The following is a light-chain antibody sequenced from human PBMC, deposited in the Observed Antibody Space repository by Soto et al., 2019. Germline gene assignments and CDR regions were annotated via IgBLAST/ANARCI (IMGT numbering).Light chain of an antibody. CDR3: QVWDRSSDHYV. Sequence: SYELTQPPSVSVAPGKTARITCGGNNIGSKSVHWYQQKPGQAPVLVIYYDSDRPSGIPERFSGSNSGNTATLTISRVEVGDEADYYWQVWDRSSDHYVFVSGTKHTVL. CDR2: YDS. V-gene: IGLV3-21*04. J-gene: IGLJ1*01. CDR1: NIGSKS.